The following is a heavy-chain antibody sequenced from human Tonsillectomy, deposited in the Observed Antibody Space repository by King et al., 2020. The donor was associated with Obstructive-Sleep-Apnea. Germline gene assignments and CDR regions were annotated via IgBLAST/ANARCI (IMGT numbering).Heavy chain of an antibody. Sequence: TLKESRPTLVKSTQTLTLTCSFSGFSLTTRGVGVGWIRQPPGKALEWLALILWDDDERYNPSLKSRLTITKDTSKNLVVLTMTNMDPVDTGTYYCAHRLSDTANFFDPWGQGTLVTVSS. J-gene: IGHJ5*02. V-gene: IGHV2-5*02. CDR2: ILWDDDE. D-gene: IGHD5-18*01. CDR3: AHRLSDTANFFDP. CDR1: GFSLTTRGVG.